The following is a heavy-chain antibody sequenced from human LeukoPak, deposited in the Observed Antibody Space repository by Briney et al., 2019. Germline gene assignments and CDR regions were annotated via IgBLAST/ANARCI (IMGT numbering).Heavy chain of an antibody. CDR3: ARDVNIAAAGIWELYGMDV. J-gene: IGHJ6*02. Sequence: PGRSLRLSCAASGFTFSSYGMHWVRQAPGKGLEWVAVIWYGGSNKYYADSVKGRFTISRDNSKNTLYLQMNSLRAEDTAVYYCARDVNIAAAGIWELYGMDVWGQGTTVTVSS. D-gene: IGHD6-13*01. CDR1: GFTFSSYG. V-gene: IGHV3-33*08. CDR2: IWYGGSNK.